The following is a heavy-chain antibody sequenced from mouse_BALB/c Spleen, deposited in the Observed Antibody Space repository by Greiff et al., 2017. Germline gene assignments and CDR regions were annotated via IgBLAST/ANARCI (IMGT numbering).Heavy chain of an antibody. CDR3: ARYGYYPYYFDY. Sequence: EVQLQESGPSLVKPSQTLSLTCSVTGDSITSGYWNWIRKFPGNKLEYMGYISYSGSTYYIPSLKSRISITRDTSKNQYYLQLNSVTTEDTATYYCARYGYYPYYFDYWGQGTTLTVSS. V-gene: IGHV3-8*02. CDR2: ISYSGST. D-gene: IGHD2-3*01. J-gene: IGHJ2*01. CDR1: GDSITSGY.